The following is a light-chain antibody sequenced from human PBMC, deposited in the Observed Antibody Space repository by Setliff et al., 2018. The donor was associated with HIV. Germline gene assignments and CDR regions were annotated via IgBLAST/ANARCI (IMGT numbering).Light chain of an antibody. CDR2: SND. CDR3: CSYASGDTWI. V-gene: IGLV1-44*01. J-gene: IGLJ2*01. Sequence: QSVLTQPPSASGTPGQRVTISCSGSNSNIGSNTVNWYQQLPGTAPKLFIYSNDQRPSGVPDRFSGSKSGTSASLAISGLQSEDEADYYCCSYASGDTWIFGGGTK. CDR1: NSNIGSNT.